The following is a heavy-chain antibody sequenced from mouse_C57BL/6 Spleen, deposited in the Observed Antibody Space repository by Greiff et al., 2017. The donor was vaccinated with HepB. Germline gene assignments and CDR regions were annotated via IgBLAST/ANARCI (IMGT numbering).Heavy chain of an antibody. J-gene: IGHJ3*01. D-gene: IGHD2-4*01. CDR3: ARGVTSTMIRGAWFAY. V-gene: IGHV1-80*01. CDR1: GYAFSSYW. Sequence: VQLQESGAELVKPGASVKISCKASGYAFSSYWMNWVKQRPGKGLEWIGQIYTGDGDTNYNGKFKGKATLAADKSSSTAYMQLSSLTSEDSAVYFCARGVTSTMIRGAWFAYWGQGTLVTVSA. CDR2: IYTGDGDT.